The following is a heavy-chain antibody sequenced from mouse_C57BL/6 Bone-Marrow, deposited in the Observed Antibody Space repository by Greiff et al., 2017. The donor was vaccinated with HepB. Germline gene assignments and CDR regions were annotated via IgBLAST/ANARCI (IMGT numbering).Heavy chain of an antibody. D-gene: IGHD1-1*01. J-gene: IGHJ2*01. CDR2: IYPSDSET. CDR3: ARSDGSSHFDY. V-gene: IGHV1-61*01. CDR1: GYTFTSYW. Sequence: QVHVKQPGAELVRPGSSVKLSCKASGYTFTSYWMDWVKQRPGQGLAWIGKIYPSDSETHYNQKFKDKATLTVDKSSSTAYMQLSSLTSEDSAVYYCARSDGSSHFDYWGQGTTLTVSS.